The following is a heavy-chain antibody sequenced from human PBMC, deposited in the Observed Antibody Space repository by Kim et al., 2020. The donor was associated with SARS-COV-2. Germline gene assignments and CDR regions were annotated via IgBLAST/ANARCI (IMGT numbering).Heavy chain of an antibody. CDR1: GFTFSKHA. V-gene: IGHV3-23*01. D-gene: IGHD1-1*01. J-gene: IGHJ3*02. Sequence: GGSLRLSCAASGFTFSKHAMSWVRQAPGRGLEWVSAISGSGGRTDYADSVKGRFTISRDNSTNTLYLQMDNLAAEDTAVYYCAKDQLDRAEYLLKGDAFDIWGRGTVVTVSS. CDR3: AKDQLDRAEYLLKGDAFDI. CDR2: ISGSGGRT.